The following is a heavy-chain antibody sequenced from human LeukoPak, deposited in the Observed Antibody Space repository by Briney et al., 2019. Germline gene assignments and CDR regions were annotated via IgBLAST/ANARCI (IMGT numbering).Heavy chain of an antibody. Sequence: GRSLRLSCAASGFRFGSHAVHWVRQAPGKGLEWLAQIWYDGSNKYYVNSVKGRFTTSRDNSKNTVYLQMNSLRAEDTAVYYCARVRRNLDWLSPRNYYYYVMDVWGQGTTVTVSS. CDR1: GFRFGSHA. V-gene: IGHV3-33*01. J-gene: IGHJ6*02. D-gene: IGHD3-9*01. CDR3: ARVRRNLDWLSPRNYYYYVMDV. CDR2: IWYDGSNK.